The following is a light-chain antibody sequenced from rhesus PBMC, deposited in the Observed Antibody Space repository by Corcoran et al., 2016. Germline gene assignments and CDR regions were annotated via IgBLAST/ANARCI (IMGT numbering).Light chain of an antibody. CDR1: QDIKRI. CDR3: LQIYTTPLT. J-gene: IGKJ4*01. V-gene: IGKV1-94*01. Sequence: DIQMTQSPSSLSASVGDRVTVTCWASQDIKRILTWYQQKPGKAPTLLIYGASTLQTGVTSRFSGSGSGTFFTLTIISLQPEDIATYFCLQIYTTPLTFVGGTKVELE. CDR2: GAS.